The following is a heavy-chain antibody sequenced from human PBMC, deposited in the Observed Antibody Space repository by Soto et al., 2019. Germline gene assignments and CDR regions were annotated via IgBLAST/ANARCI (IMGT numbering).Heavy chain of an antibody. D-gene: IGHD5-12*01. CDR3: ARDRGYSGYVELYYYYYGMDV. CDR1: GFTFSSYE. Sequence: PGGSLRLSCAASGFTFSSYEMNWVRQAPGKGLEWVSYISSSSSYIYYADSVKGRFTISRDNAKNSLYLQMNSLRAEDTAVYYCARDRGYSGYVELYYYYYGMDVWGQGTTVTVSS. V-gene: IGHV3-21*05. CDR2: ISSSSSYI. J-gene: IGHJ6*02.